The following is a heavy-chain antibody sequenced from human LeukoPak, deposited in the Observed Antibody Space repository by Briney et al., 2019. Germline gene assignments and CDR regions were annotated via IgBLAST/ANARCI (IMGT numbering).Heavy chain of an antibody. CDR2: IYYSGST. Sequence: SQTLSLTCTVSGVSICSGGYYWSWIRQHPGKGLEWIGYIYYSGSTYYNPSLKSRVTISVDTSKNQFSLKLSSVTAADTAVYYCARGRVRYSSSSKYYFDYWGQGTLVTVSS. CDR3: ARGRVRYSSSSKYYFDY. CDR1: GVSICSGGYY. D-gene: IGHD6-6*01. J-gene: IGHJ4*02. V-gene: IGHV4-31*03.